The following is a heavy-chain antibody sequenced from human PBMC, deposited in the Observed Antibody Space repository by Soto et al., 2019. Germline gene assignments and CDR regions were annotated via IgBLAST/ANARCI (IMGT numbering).Heavy chain of an antibody. Sequence: QVQLQDSGPGLVKPSETLSLTCTVSGGSVSSGSYYLSWIRQPPGKGLECIGHISYSGSTNYNPSLKIRITISGDTSKNQFSLKLTSVNAADTAVYWCAREQWLVYYHCANRGHGTLVTVSS. J-gene: IGHJ4*01. CDR3: AREQWLVYYHCAN. D-gene: IGHD6-19*01. CDR1: GGSVSSGSYY. CDR2: ISYSGST. V-gene: IGHV4-61*01.